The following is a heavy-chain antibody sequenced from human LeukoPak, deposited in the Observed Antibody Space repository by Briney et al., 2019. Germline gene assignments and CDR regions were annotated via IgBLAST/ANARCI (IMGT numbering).Heavy chain of an antibody. CDR3: VSCGTTTCIIRFDH. V-gene: IGHV3-7*01. J-gene: IGHJ4*02. D-gene: IGHD2-2*01. CDR1: GFTFSRYW. CDR2: IKEDGSEK. Sequence: GGSLRLSCAASGFTFSRYWMNWVRQAPGQGLEGVASIKEDGSEKSYVDAVKVRFTISRENAKNSLYMQMNSLRAEDTAIYYCVSCGTTTCIIRFDHWGQGTLVTVSS.